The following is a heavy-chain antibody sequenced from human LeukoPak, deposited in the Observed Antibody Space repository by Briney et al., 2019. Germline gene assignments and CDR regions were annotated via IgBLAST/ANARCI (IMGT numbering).Heavy chain of an antibody. V-gene: IGHV3-7*01. Sequence: PGGSLRLSCAASGFPFHNYWMTWVRQAPGKGLEWVANRNQDENGEYYLDSLKGRFTISRDNAETSLFLQMTSLRVEDTAIYYCARGLYGSGRRSLMAHWGPGTLVAVSS. CDR3: ARGLYGSGRRSLMAH. CDR2: RNQDENGE. J-gene: IGHJ4*02. CDR1: GFPFHNYW. D-gene: IGHD3-10*01.